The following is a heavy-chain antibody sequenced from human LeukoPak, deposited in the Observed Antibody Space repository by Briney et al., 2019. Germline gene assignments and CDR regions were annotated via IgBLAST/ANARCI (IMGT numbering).Heavy chain of an antibody. Sequence: SETLSLTCAVYGGSFSGYYWSWIRQPPGKGLEWIGEINHSGSTNYNPSLKSRVTISVDTSKNQFFLKLSSVTAADTAVYYCARGGSGSYYTTSYYYYYMDVWGKGTTVTVSS. D-gene: IGHD3-10*01. J-gene: IGHJ6*03. CDR1: GGSFSGYY. CDR3: ARGGSGSYYTTSYYYYYMDV. V-gene: IGHV4-34*01. CDR2: INHSGST.